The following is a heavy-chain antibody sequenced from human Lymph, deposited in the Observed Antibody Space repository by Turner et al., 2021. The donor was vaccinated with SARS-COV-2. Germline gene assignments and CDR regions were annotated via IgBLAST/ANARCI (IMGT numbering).Heavy chain of an antibody. CDR1: GYTFTSYD. CDR2: MNPNSGNT. CDR3: ARGDQLTVWFDP. V-gene: IGHV1-8*01. J-gene: IGHJ5*02. D-gene: IGHD3-9*01. Sequence: QVQLVQSGAEVKKPGASGKVSCKASGYTFTSYDINWVGQATGQGLEWMGWMNPNSGNTGYAKKFQGRVNMTRNTSKSTAYMELSSLRSEDTAVYYCARGDQLTVWFDPWGQGTLVTVSS.